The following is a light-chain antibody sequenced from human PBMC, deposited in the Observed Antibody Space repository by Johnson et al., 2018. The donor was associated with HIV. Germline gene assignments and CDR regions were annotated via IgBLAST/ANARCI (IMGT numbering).Light chain of an antibody. J-gene: IGLJ1*01. V-gene: IGLV1-51*01. CDR3: GAWDSSLSAYV. CDR2: DNN. CDR1: SSNIGNNY. Sequence: QSVLTQPPSVSAAPGQKVTISCSGSSSNIGNNYVSWYQHFPGTAPKLLIYDNNKRPSGIPARFSGSKSGTSATLGITGLQTGDEADYYCGAWDSSLSAYVFETETKVTVL.